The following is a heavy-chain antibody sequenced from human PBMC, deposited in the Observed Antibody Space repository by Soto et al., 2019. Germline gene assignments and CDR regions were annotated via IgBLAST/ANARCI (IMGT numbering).Heavy chain of an antibody. J-gene: IGHJ6*02. Sequence: PGGSLRLSCAASGFTFSSYAMSWVSQAPGKGLEWVSAISGSGGSTYYADSVKGRFTISRDNSKNTLYLQMNSLRAEDTAVYYCAKAVFGVVPNYYYGMDVWGQGTTVTVSS. CDR2: ISGSGGST. CDR1: GFTFSSYA. V-gene: IGHV3-23*01. CDR3: AKAVFGVVPNYYYGMDV. D-gene: IGHD3-3*01.